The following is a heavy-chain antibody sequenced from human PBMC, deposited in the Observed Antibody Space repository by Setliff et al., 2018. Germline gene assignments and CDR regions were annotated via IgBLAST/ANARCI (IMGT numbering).Heavy chain of an antibody. J-gene: IGHJ6*02. CDR3: ARGRTRTSTIFGIVSLSS. V-gene: IGHV1-8*02. CDR1: GYPFTSYD. CDR2: LNPSSGDT. D-gene: IGHD3-3*01. Sequence: GASVKVSCKASGYPFTSYDIHWLRLTSGQGLEWMGWLNPSSGDTGFATKFQGRVTVTRDTSISTAYMELSSLTSEDTAVYYCARGRTRTSTIFGIVSLSSWGDGTTVTVS.